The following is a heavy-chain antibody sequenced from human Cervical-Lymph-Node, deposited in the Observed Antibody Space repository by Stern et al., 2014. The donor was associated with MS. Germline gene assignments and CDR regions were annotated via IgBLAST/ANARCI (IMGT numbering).Heavy chain of an antibody. V-gene: IGHV5-51*03. D-gene: IGHD3-10*02. CDR3: ARRGDGGVRGYYGLDV. J-gene: IGHJ6*02. Sequence: VQLVQSGAEVKKSGESLKISCKGSGYPFTNYWIGWVRQLPGKGLEWMGIMYPDDSSTRYDIRYSPSFQGQVTISADKSISTAYLQWSSLKASDSAMYFCARRGDGGVRGYYGLDVWGQGTTVTVSS. CDR1: GYPFTNYW. CDR2: MYPDDSSTRYDI.